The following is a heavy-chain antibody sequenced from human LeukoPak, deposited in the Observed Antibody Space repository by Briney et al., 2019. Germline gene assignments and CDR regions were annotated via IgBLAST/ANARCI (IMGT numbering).Heavy chain of an antibody. D-gene: IGHD6-13*01. J-gene: IGHJ5*02. V-gene: IGHV1-2*06. CDR1: GYTFTSYD. CDR2: INPNSGGT. Sequence: ASVKVSCKASGYTFTSYDINWVRQATGQGLEWMGRINPNSGGTNYAQKFQGRVTMTRDTSISTAYMELSRLRSDDTAVYYCARGGRESSSWNQWFDPWGQGTLVTVSS. CDR3: ARGGRESSSWNQWFDP.